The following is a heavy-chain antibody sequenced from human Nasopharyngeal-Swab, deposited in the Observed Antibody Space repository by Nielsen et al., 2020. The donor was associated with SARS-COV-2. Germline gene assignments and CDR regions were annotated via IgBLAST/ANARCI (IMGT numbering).Heavy chain of an antibody. CDR3: AKDRSSGWAYFDY. J-gene: IGHJ4*02. Sequence: GESLKISCAASGFTVSSNYMSWVRQAPGKGLEWVSVIYSGGSTYYADSVKGRFTISRDNSKNTLYLQMNSLRAEDTAVYYCAKDRSSGWAYFDYWGQGTLVTVSS. CDR2: IYSGGST. D-gene: IGHD6-19*01. CDR1: GFTVSSNY. V-gene: IGHV3-53*01.